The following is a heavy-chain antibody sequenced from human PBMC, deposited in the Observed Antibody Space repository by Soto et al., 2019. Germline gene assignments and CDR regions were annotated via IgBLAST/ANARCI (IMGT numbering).Heavy chain of an antibody. CDR2: INHSGST. J-gene: IGHJ5*02. Sequence: QVQLQQWGAGLLKPSETLSLTCAVSCGSFSGDYWSWIRQPPGKGLGWIGEINHSGSTSYNPPLKSRVTMSEDTSKNQFSLKLSCETAVDTAVYCWSRTSRFDRWGQGTLVTVSS. CDR1: CGSFSGDY. D-gene: IGHD6-6*01. CDR3: SRTSRFDR. V-gene: IGHV4-34*01.